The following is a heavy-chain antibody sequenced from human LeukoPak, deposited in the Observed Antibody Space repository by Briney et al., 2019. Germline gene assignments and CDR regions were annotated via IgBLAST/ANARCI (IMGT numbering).Heavy chain of an antibody. CDR2: ISGSGGST. CDR1: GFTFSSYA. J-gene: IGHJ5*02. V-gene: IGHV3-23*01. D-gene: IGHD3-3*01. Sequence: GGSLRLSCTAYGFTFSSYAMSWVRQAPWKGLEWVSAISGSGGSTYYADSVKGRFTISRDNSKNTLYLQMNSLRAEDTAVYYCAKSPTYYDFWSGHGGPNWSDPWGQGTLVTVSS. CDR3: AKSPTYYDFWSGHGGPNWSDP.